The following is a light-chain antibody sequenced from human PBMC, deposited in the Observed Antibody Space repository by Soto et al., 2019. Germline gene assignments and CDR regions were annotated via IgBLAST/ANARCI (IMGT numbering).Light chain of an antibody. J-gene: IGLJ3*02. CDR3: QSYDTRLSAEV. V-gene: IGLV2-14*01. CDR1: RSDVGAYNY. Sequence: QSVLTQPASVSGSPGQSIAISCTGTRSDVGAYNYVSWYQQHPGKAPKLMISEVTNRPSGVSDRFSGSKSGNTASLTISGLQAEDEADYYCQSYDTRLSAEVFGGGTKLTVL. CDR2: EVT.